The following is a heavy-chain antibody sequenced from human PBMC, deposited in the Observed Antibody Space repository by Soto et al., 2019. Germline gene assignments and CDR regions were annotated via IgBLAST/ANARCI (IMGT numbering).Heavy chain of an antibody. Sequence: GESLKISCNGSGYSFTSYWIGWVRQMPGKGLEWMGIIYPGDSDTRYSPSFQGQVTISADKSIRTAYLQWSSLKASDTAMYFCARPTSAYPNDAFDIWGQGTMVTVSS. CDR3: ARPTSAYPNDAFDI. CDR1: GYSFTSYW. J-gene: IGHJ3*02. CDR2: IYPGDSDT. D-gene: IGHD3-22*01. V-gene: IGHV5-51*01.